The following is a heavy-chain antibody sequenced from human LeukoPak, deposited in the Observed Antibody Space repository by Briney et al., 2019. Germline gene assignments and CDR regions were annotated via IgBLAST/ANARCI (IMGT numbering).Heavy chain of an antibody. J-gene: IGHJ4*02. CDR1: GFTFSNYW. V-gene: IGHV3-74*01. CDR2: INDDGSAT. CDR3: AREILAPGKTHDY. Sequence: GGSLRLSCAASGFTFSNYWMHWVRQVPGKGLVWVSRINDDGSATFYADSVKGRFTISRDSAKNTLFLQINSLRAEDTAVYYCAREILAPGKTHDYWGQGTLVTVSS.